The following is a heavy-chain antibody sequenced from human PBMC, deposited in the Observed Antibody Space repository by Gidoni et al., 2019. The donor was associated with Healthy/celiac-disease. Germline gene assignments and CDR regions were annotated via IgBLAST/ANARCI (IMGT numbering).Heavy chain of an antibody. V-gene: IGHV3-48*03. CDR2: ISSSGSTI. D-gene: IGHD6-13*01. Sequence: EVQLVESGGGLVQPGGSLRLSCAASGFTFSSYEMNWVRQAPGKGLEWVSYISSSGSTIYYADSVKGRFTISRDNAKNSLYLQMNSLRAEDTAVYYCASLHSSSWGPNWFDPWGQGTLVTVSS. CDR1: GFTFSSYE. J-gene: IGHJ5*02. CDR3: ASLHSSSWGPNWFDP.